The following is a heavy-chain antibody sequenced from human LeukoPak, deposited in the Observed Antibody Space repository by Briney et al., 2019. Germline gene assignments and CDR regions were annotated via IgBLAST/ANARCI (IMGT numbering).Heavy chain of an antibody. Sequence: GGSLRHSFAASGFTFSNYWMHWVHQAPAKGLAWVSRINSEGSSTRYADSVKGRFTISRDNAKNTLYLQMNSLRAEDTAVYYCAGVYYYDSSATGVVSRSLDYWGQGTLVTVFS. V-gene: IGHV3-74*01. CDR3: AGVYYYDSSATGVVSRSLDY. CDR1: GFTFSNYW. D-gene: IGHD3-22*01. CDR2: INSEGSST. J-gene: IGHJ4*02.